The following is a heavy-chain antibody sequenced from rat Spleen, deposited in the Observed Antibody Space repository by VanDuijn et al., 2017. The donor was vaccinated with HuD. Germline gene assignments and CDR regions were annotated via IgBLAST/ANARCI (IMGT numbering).Heavy chain of an antibody. Sequence: EVQLVESGGGLVQPGRSLKLSCAASGFTFSSFPMAWVRQAPKKGLEWVASISYDGSSTYYRDSVKGRFTISRDNAKSTLYLQMDSLRSEDTATYYCARPPYYYSGGDYFDYWGQGVMVTVSS. CDR1: GFTFSSFP. CDR3: ARPPYYYSGGDYFDY. V-gene: IGHV5-7*01. CDR2: ISYDGSST. D-gene: IGHD1-1*01. J-gene: IGHJ2*01.